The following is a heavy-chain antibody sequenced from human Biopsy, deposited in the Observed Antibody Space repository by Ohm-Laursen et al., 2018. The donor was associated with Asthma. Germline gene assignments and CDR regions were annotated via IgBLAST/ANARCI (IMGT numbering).Heavy chain of an antibody. CDR3: ARTTSTWSQSGPHFFDH. J-gene: IGHJ5*02. CDR1: GGSINSDY. Sequence: SETLSLTCTFSGGSINSDYWSWIRQPPGKGLEWIGLSSYSGFRKYNPSLKSRVTISVDTSKNQLSLNLTSVIAADTAVYYCARTTSTWSQSGPHFFDHWGPGTLVTVSS. CDR2: SSYSGFR. D-gene: IGHD6-13*01. V-gene: IGHV4-59*01.